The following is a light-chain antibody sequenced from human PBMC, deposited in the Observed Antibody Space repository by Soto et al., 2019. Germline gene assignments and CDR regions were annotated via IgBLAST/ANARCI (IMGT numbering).Light chain of an antibody. Sequence: QSALTQPASVSGSPGQSITISCTGTSSNVGSYKLVSWYQQHPGKAPKLMIFEVNKRPSGVSNHFSGSKSGNTASLVISGLQANDEADYYCSSYSTTNILVFGSGTKVTVL. J-gene: IGLJ1*01. V-gene: IGLV2-14*02. CDR2: EVN. CDR1: SSNVGSYKL. CDR3: SSYSTTNILV.